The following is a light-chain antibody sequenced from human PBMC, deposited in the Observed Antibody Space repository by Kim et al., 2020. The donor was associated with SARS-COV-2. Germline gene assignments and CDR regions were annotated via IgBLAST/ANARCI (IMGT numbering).Light chain of an antibody. CDR1: QDIKKW. Sequence: SGSVGDRVTITCRASQDIKKWLAWYQQKPGTAPKLLIYDASSLQSGVPSRFSGSGSGTDFTLSISSLQPEDFVTYFCQQSNSFPYTFGQGTKLEI. V-gene: IGKV1D-12*01. J-gene: IGKJ2*01. CDR2: DAS. CDR3: QQSNSFPYT.